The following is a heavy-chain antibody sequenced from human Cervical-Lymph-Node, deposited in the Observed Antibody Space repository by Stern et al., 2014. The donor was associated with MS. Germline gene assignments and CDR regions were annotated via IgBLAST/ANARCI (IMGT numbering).Heavy chain of an antibody. CDR3: ARATSTTSVTTPYYGLDV. V-gene: IGHV3-30*04. CDR1: GFTFSNHA. J-gene: IGHJ6*02. D-gene: IGHD4-17*01. CDR2: ISYDGRNE. Sequence: VQLVQSGGGVVQPGRSLRLSCVVSGFTFSNHAMHWVRQAPAKGLEWVTVISYDGRNEYYTDSVQGRFTVSRDHSKNTLYLQMNSLRPDDTAVYYCARATSTTSVTTPYYGLDVWGQGTTVTVSS.